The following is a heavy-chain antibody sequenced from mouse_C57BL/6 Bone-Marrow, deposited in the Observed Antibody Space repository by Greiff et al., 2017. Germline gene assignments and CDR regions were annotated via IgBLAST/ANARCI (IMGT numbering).Heavy chain of an antibody. Sequence: EVQLQQSGPVLVKPGASVKMSCKASGYTFTDYYMHWVKQSHGKGLEWIGVINPYNGGTSYNQKFKGKATLTVDKSSSTAYMELNSLTSEDSAVYYGARYVPVLYYAMDYWGQGTSVTVSS. J-gene: IGHJ4*01. CDR3: ARYVPVLYYAMDY. CDR2: INPYNGGT. D-gene: IGHD6-1*01. CDR1: GYTFTDYY. V-gene: IGHV1-19*01.